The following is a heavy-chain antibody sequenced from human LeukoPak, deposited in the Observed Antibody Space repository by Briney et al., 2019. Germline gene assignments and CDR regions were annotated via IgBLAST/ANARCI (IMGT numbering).Heavy chain of an antibody. CDR2: ISYDGSNK. V-gene: IGHV3-30*04. J-gene: IGHJ4*02. CDR3: AREYTYYDILSGYNGFDY. D-gene: IGHD3-9*01. Sequence: GRALRLSCAASGFTFSSYAIHGVREAPGKGLGRGAVISYDGSNKYSADSVKGRFTISRDNSKNTLYLQMNSLRAEDTAVYYCAREYTYYDILSGYNGFDYWGQGTLVTVSS. CDR1: GFTFSSYA.